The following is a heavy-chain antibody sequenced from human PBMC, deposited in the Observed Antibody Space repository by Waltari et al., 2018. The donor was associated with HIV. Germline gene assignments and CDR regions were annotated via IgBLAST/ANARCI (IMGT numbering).Heavy chain of an antibody. CDR3: AKGGGYGSGSYYNERPFDY. D-gene: IGHD3-10*01. V-gene: IGHV3-30*18. Sequence: QVQLVESGGGVVQPGGSVRLPWAASGFTFRSYGTHWVRPGPGPGPEWVAVIAYDGSNKYYADSLKGRFTISRDNSKNTLYLKMNSLRAEDTAVYYCAKGGGYGSGSYYNERPFDYWGQGTLVTVSS. J-gene: IGHJ4*02. CDR2: IAYDGSNK. CDR1: GFTFRSYG.